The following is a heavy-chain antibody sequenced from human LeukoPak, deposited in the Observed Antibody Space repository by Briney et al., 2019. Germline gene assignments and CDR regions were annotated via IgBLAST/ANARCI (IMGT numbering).Heavy chain of an antibody. V-gene: IGHV1-2*06. Sequence: ASVKVSCKASGYTFTGYYMHWVRQAPGQGLEWMGRINPNSGGTNYAQKLQGRVTMTTDTSTSTACMELRSLRSDDTAVYYCARAHRLGNLYGFDYWGQGTLVTVSS. CDR2: INPNSGGT. D-gene: IGHD2-8*01. CDR1: GYTFTGYY. CDR3: ARAHRLGNLYGFDY. J-gene: IGHJ4*02.